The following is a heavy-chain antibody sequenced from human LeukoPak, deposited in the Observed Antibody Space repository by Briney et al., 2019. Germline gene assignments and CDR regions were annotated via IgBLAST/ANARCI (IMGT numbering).Heavy chain of an antibody. Sequence: SETLSLTCTVSGGSISSGGYYWSWIRQPPGKGLEWIGYIYHSGSTYYNPSLKSRVTISVDRSKNQFSLKLSSVTAADTAVYYCARDRELGYWGQGTLVTVSS. CDR2: IYHSGST. D-gene: IGHD3-10*01. V-gene: IGHV4-30-2*01. CDR1: GGSISSGGYY. CDR3: ARDRELGY. J-gene: IGHJ4*02.